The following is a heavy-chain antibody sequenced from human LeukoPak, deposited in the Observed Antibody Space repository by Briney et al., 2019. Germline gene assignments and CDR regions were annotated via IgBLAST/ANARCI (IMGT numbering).Heavy chain of an antibody. Sequence: GGSLRLSCAASGFTFSSYAMSWVRRAPGKGLEWVSAISGSGGSTYYADSVKGRFTISRDNSKNTLYLQMHSLRAEDTAVYYCAKTPVYTIAVADWFDPWGQGTLVTVSS. V-gene: IGHV3-23*01. D-gene: IGHD6-19*01. CDR1: GFTFSSYA. CDR3: AKTPVYTIAVADWFDP. CDR2: ISGSGGST. J-gene: IGHJ5*02.